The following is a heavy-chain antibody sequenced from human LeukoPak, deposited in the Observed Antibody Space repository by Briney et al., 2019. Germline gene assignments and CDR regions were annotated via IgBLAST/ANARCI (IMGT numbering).Heavy chain of an antibody. D-gene: IGHD3-9*01. J-gene: IGHJ6*04. CDR2: IWYDGSNK. CDR3: ARDRDRDIIGDGMDV. Sequence: GRSLRLSCAASGSTFSSYGMHWVRQAPGKGLEWVAVIWYDGSNKYYADSVKGRFTISRDNSKNTLYLQMSSLRTEDTAVYYCARDRDRDIIGDGMDVWGKGTTVTVSS. CDR1: GSTFSSYG. V-gene: IGHV3-33*01.